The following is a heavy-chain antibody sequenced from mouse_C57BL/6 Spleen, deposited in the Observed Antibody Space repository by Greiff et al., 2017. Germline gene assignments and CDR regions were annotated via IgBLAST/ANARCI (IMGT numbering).Heavy chain of an antibody. CDR2: IDPSDSYT. Sequence: QVQLQQPGAELVMPGASVKLSCKASGYTFTSYWMHWVKQRPGQGLEWIGEIDPSDSYTNYNGKFKGKATLTADKSSSTAYMQLSSLTSEDSAVYFCAREDYYGSYYAMDYWGQGTSVTVSS. V-gene: IGHV1-69*01. D-gene: IGHD1-1*01. J-gene: IGHJ4*01. CDR3: AREDYYGSYYAMDY. CDR1: GYTFTSYW.